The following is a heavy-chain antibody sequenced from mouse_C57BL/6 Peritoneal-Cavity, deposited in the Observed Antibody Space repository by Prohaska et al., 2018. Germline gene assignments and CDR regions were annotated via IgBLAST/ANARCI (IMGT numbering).Heavy chain of an antibody. J-gene: IGHJ2*01. CDR2: IYPGDGDT. D-gene: IGHD1-1*01. Sequence: QVQLQQSGPELVKPGASVKISCKASGYAFSSSWMTWVKQRPGKGLEWIGLIYPGDGDTNYNGKFKGKATLTADKSSSTAYMQLSSLTSEDSAVYFCARDGSRGYYFDYWGQGTTLTVCS. V-gene: IGHV1-82*01. CDR3: ARDGSRGYYFDY. CDR1: GYAFSSSW.